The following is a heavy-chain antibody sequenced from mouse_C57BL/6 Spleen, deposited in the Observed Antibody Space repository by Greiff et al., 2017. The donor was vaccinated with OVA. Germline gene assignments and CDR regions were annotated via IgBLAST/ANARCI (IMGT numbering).Heavy chain of an antibody. CDR2: IRNKANGYTT. Sequence: EVQLMESGGGLVQPGGSLSLSCAASGFTFTDYYMSWVRQPPGKALEWLGFIRNKANGYTTEYSASVKGRFTISRDNSQSILYLQMNALRAEDSATYYCAGTGDYFDYWGQGTTLTVSS. D-gene: IGHD4-1*01. CDR3: AGTGDYFDY. J-gene: IGHJ2*01. V-gene: IGHV7-3*01. CDR1: GFTFTDYY.